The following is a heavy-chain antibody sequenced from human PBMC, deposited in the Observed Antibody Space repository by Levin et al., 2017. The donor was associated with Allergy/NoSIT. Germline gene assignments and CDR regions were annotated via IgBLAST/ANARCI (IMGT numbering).Heavy chain of an antibody. V-gene: IGHV3-30-3*01. CDR3: ARDYYDSSGYEEVGWFDP. CDR2: ISYDGSNK. CDR1: GFTFSSYA. D-gene: IGHD3-22*01. J-gene: IGHJ5*02. Sequence: GESLKISCAASGFTFSSYAMHWVRQAPGKGLEWVAVISYDGSNKYYADSVKGRFTISRDNSKNTLYLQMNSLRAEDTAVYYCARDYYDSSGYEEVGWFDPWGQGTLVTVSS.